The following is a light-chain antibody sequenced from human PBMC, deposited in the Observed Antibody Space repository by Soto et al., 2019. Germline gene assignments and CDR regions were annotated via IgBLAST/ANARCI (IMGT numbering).Light chain of an antibody. CDR3: LQDNSNPLS. CDR1: QGVGLD. J-gene: IGKJ4*01. CDR2: HAS. V-gene: IGKV1-6*01. Sequence: AIQMTLSPSSLSASVGDRVTITCRASQGVGLDLAWYQQKPGKAPNLLIYHASTLQSGVPSRFSGSGSGTDFTLTISSLQPEDFGTYYCLQDNSNPLSFGGGTKVGIK.